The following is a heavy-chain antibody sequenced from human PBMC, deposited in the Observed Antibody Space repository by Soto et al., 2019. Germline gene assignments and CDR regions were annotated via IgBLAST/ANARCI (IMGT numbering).Heavy chain of an antibody. CDR1: GFTFSSYS. V-gene: IGHV3-21*01. CDR3: AREMIGSGSYDY. CDR2: ISGNSNYM. Sequence: GGALRLSCAAAGFTFSSYSMNWVRQAPGKGLEWVSSISGNSNYMYYADSVKGRFTISRDNAKNSLYLQMNSLRAEDTAVYYCAREMIGSGSYDYWGQGILVTVSS. J-gene: IGHJ4*02. D-gene: IGHD3-10*01.